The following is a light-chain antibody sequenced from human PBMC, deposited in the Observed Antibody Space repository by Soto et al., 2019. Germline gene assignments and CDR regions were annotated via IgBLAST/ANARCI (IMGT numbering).Light chain of an antibody. V-gene: IGKV3-15*01. J-gene: IGKJ3*01. CDR2: DAS. Sequence: EVVMTQYPASLSASPGERVTLSCRASQNIRSSLAWYQQRPGQAPRLLIYDASTRSTGIPPGFSGGGSGTEFTVTIRSLQSDDFATNYCQHYNSYAFTFCPGTKVDVK. CDR1: QNIRSS. CDR3: QHYNSYAFT.